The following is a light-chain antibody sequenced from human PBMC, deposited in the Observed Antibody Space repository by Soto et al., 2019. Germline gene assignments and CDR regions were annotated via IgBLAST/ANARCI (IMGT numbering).Light chain of an antibody. CDR1: SSDVGGYNY. CDR2: DVS. Sequence: QSLLTQPASVSGSPGQSITISCTGTSSDVGGYNYVSWYQQHPGKAPKLMIYDVSNRPSGVSNRFSGSKSGNTASLTISGLQAEDEADYYCSSYTSSSTLGFGGGTKLTVL. CDR3: SSYTSSSTLG. J-gene: IGLJ2*01. V-gene: IGLV2-14*01.